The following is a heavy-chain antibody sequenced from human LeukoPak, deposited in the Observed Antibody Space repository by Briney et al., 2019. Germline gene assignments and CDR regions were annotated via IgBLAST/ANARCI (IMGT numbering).Heavy chain of an antibody. J-gene: IGHJ5*02. V-gene: IGHV3-23*01. CDR1: GFTFSNYG. Sequence: PGGSLRLSCAASGFTFSNYGMSWVRQAPGKGLEWVSSISGSGDSTYYADSVKGRFTISRDNAKNSLYLQMNSLRAEDTAVYYCARVVAMVTNWFDPWGQGTLVTVSS. D-gene: IGHD5-18*01. CDR2: ISGSGDST. CDR3: ARVVAMVTNWFDP.